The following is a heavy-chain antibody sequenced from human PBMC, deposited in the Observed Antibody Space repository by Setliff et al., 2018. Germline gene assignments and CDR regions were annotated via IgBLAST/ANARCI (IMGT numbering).Heavy chain of an antibody. D-gene: IGHD3-10*01. CDR2: IYYSGST. CDR3: ARDVGGEGYFDS. CDR1: GGSIRSYY. J-gene: IGHJ4*02. V-gene: IGHV4-59*12. Sequence: SETLSLTCTVSGGSIRSYYWNWIRQPPGKGLEWIGYIYYSGSTNYNPSLKSRVTMSVDTSKNQFSLKLSAVTAADTAVYYCARDVGGEGYFDSWGQGTLVTVSS.